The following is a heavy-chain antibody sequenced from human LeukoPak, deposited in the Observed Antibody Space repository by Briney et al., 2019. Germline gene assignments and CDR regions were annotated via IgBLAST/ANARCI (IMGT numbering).Heavy chain of an antibody. D-gene: IGHD1-14*01. V-gene: IGHV3-21*01. CDR3: ARNRGDVGGG. Sequence: GGSPRLSCAASGFTFRSYSMKGVRRAPGKGLEWVSSISSSSSYIYYADSVKGRFTISRDNAKNSLYLQMNSLRAEDTAVYYCARNRGDVGGGWGQGTLVTVSS. J-gene: IGHJ4*02. CDR2: ISSSSSYI. CDR1: GFTFRSYS.